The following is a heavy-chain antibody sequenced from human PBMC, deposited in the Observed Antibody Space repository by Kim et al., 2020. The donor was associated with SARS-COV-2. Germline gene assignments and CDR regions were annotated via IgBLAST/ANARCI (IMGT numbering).Heavy chain of an antibody. V-gene: IGHV3-15*01. J-gene: IGHJ4*02. Sequence: GGSLRLSCAASGFTFSNAWMSWVRQAPGKGLEWVGRIKSKTDGGTTDYAAPVKGRFTISRDDSKNTLYLQMNSLKTEDTAVYYCTTYPPYVWGSYSVGYYFDYWGQGTLVTVSS. CDR3: TTYPPYVWGSYSVGYYFDY. CDR1: GFTFSNAW. CDR2: IKSKTDGGTT. D-gene: IGHD3-16*01.